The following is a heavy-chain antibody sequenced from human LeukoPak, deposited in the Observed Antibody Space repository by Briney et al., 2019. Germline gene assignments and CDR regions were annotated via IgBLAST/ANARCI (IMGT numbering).Heavy chain of an antibody. CDR1: GFTFSSYA. Sequence: GGSLRLSCAASGFTFSSYAMSWVRQAPGKGLEWVSAISGSGGSTYYADSVKGRFTISRDNSKNTLYLQMNSLRAEDTAVYYCANDLVVPAATSYYYMDVWGKGTTVTVSS. V-gene: IGHV3-23*01. CDR3: ANDLVVPAATSYYYMDV. CDR2: ISGSGGST. D-gene: IGHD2-2*01. J-gene: IGHJ6*03.